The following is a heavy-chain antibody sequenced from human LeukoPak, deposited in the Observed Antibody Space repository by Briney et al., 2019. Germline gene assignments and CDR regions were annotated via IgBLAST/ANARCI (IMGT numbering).Heavy chain of an antibody. V-gene: IGHV4-59*01. D-gene: IGHD4-17*01. J-gene: IGHJ5*02. Sequence: PSETLSLTCTVSGGSISSYYWSWIRQPPGKGLEWIGYIYYSGSTNYNPSLKSRVTISVDTSKNQLSLKLSSVTAADTAVYYCARGATTTSRWPDPWGQGTLVTVSS. CDR3: ARGATTTSRWPDP. CDR1: GGSISSYY. CDR2: IYYSGST.